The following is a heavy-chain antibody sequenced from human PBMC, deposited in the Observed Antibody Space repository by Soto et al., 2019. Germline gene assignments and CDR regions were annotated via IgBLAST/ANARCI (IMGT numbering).Heavy chain of an antibody. Sequence: QVQLVESGGGVVQPGRSLRLSCAASGFTFSSYGMHWVRQAPGKGLEWVAVISYDGSNKYYADSVKGRFTISRDNSKNTLYLQMNSLRAEDTAVYYCAKDHGSSSWYGGVDWGQGTLVTVSS. CDR3: AKDHGSSSWYGGVD. J-gene: IGHJ4*02. V-gene: IGHV3-30*18. D-gene: IGHD6-13*01. CDR1: GFTFSSYG. CDR2: ISYDGSNK.